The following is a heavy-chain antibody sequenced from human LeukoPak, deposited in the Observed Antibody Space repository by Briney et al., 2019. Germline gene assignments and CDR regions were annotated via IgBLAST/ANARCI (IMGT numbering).Heavy chain of an antibody. CDR2: INPNSGGT. D-gene: IGHD3-9*01. Sequence: GASVKVSCKASGYTFTGYYMHWVRQAPGQGLEWMGWINPNSGGTNYAQKFQGRVTMTRDTSISTAYMELSRLRSDDTAVYYCARGGRYFDWLLRQSIYNWFDPWGQGTLVTVSS. V-gene: IGHV1-2*02. CDR3: ARGGRYFDWLLRQSIYNWFDP. CDR1: GYTFTGYY. J-gene: IGHJ5*02.